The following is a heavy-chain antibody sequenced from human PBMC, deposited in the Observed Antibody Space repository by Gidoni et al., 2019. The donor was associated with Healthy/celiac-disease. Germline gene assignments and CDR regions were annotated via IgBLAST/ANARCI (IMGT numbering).Heavy chain of an antibody. V-gene: IGHV3-33*01. CDR1: GFTFSSSG. CDR2: IWYDGSNK. Sequence: QVQLVESGGGVVQPGRSLRLSCAASGFTFSSSGMHWVRQAPGKGLEWVAVIWYDGSNKYYADSVKGRFTISRDNSKNTLYLQMNSLRAEDTAVYYCARDGANWNYEMYYYYGMDVWGQGTTVTVSS. D-gene: IGHD1-7*01. CDR3: ARDGANWNYEMYYYYGMDV. J-gene: IGHJ6*02.